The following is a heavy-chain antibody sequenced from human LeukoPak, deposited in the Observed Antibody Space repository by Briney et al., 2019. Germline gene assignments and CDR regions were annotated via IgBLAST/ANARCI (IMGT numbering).Heavy chain of an antibody. CDR1: GGSISSSSYY. V-gene: IGHV4-39*01. CDR2: IYYSGST. J-gene: IGHJ4*02. CDR3: ANNFYGSGSLLDY. Sequence: PSETLSLTCTVSGGSISSSSYYWGWIRQPPGKGLEWIGSIYYSGSTYYNPSLKSRVTISVDTSKNQFSLKLSSVTAADTAVYYCANNFYGSGSLLDYWGQGTLVTVSS. D-gene: IGHD3-10*01.